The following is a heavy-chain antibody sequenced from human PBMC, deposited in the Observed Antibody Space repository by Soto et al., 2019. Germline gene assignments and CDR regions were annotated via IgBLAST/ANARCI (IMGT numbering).Heavy chain of an antibody. V-gene: IGHV1-18*01. Sequence: ASVKFSCKASGYTFTSYGISWVRQAPGQGLEWMGWISAYNGNTNYAQKLQGRVTMTTDTSTSTAYMELRSLRSDDTAVYYCARGFRRYCSSTSCYLGWFDPWGQGTLVTVSS. CDR3: ARGFRRYCSSTSCYLGWFDP. CDR2: ISAYNGNT. J-gene: IGHJ5*02. CDR1: GYTFTSYG. D-gene: IGHD2-2*01.